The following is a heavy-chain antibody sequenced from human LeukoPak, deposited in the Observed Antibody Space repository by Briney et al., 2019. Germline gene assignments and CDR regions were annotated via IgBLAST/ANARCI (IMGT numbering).Heavy chain of an antibody. D-gene: IGHD6-19*01. CDR1: GGTFSSYA. CDR2: IIPIFGIA. Sequence: SVKVSCKASGGTFSSYAISWVRQAPGQGLEWMGRIIPIFGIANYAQKFQGRVTITADKSTSTAYMELNSLRAEDTAVYYCAKLSAVAGMGFDPWGQGTLVTVSS. V-gene: IGHV1-69*04. J-gene: IGHJ5*02. CDR3: AKLSAVAGMGFDP.